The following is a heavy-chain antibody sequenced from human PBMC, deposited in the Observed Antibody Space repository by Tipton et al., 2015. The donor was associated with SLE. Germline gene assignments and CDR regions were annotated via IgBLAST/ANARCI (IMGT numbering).Heavy chain of an antibody. J-gene: IGHJ4*02. CDR3: ARGRSYYYDSSGYYYHFHFDY. CDR2: IYYSGST. CDR1: GYSISSGYY. V-gene: IGHV4-38-2*01. D-gene: IGHD3-22*01. Sequence: TLSLTCAVSGYSISSGYYWGWIRQPPGKGLEWIGSIYYSGSTYYNPSLKSRVTISVDTSKNQFSLKLSSVTAADTAVYYCARGRSYYYDSSGYYYHFHFDYWGQGTLVTVSS.